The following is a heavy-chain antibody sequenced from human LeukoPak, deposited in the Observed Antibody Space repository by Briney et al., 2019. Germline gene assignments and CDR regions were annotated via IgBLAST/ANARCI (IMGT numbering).Heavy chain of an antibody. D-gene: IGHD6-19*01. V-gene: IGHV3-23*01. CDR3: AKMSRQWLVFLDY. J-gene: IGHJ4*02. CDR2: ISGSGGST. Sequence: PGGSLRLSCAASGFTFSSYAMSWVRQAPGKGLEWVSAISGSGGSTYYADSVKGRFTIPRDNSKNTLYLQMNSLRAEDTAVYYCAKMSRQWLVFLDYWGQGTLVTVSS. CDR1: GFTFSSYA.